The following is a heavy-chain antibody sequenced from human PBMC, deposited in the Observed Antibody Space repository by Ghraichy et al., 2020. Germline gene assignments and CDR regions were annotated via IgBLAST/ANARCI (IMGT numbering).Heavy chain of an antibody. Sequence: GGSLRLSCSASEFIFRDFTMHWVRQAPGKRLEYVSAISGNGGTTYYADSVKGRFTISRDNSQNTLYLQMNSLTIGDTAIYYCVKGLRYAYGSDYWGQGTSVSVSS. J-gene: IGHJ4*02. CDR2: ISGNGGTT. CDR1: EFIFRDFT. D-gene: IGHD3-10*01. CDR3: VKGLRYAYGSDY. V-gene: IGHV3-64D*06.